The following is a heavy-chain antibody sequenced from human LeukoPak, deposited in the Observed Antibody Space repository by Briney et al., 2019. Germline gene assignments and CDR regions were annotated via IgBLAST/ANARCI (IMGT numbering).Heavy chain of an antibody. D-gene: IGHD3-10*01. Sequence: PGGSLRLSCAASGFTFSSYEMNWVRQAPGKGLEWVSYISSSSSTIYYADSVKGRFTISRDNAKNSLYLQMNSLRAEDTAVYYCARDTSAVWFGEIFDYWGQGTLVTVSS. CDR3: ARDTSAVWFGEIFDY. CDR1: GFTFSSYE. J-gene: IGHJ4*02. V-gene: IGHV3-48*01. CDR2: ISSSSSTI.